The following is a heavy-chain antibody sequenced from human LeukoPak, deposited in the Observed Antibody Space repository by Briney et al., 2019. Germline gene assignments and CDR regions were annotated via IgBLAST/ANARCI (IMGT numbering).Heavy chain of an antibody. Sequence: SVKVSCKASGGTFSSYAISWVRQAPGQGLEWMGGIIPIFGTANYAQKFQGRVTITTDESKSTAYMELSSLRSEDTAVYYCATSRDVAAYAFDIWGQGTMVTVSS. V-gene: IGHV1-69*05. CDR2: IIPIFGTA. CDR3: ATSRDVAAYAFDI. CDR1: GGTFSSYA. J-gene: IGHJ3*02.